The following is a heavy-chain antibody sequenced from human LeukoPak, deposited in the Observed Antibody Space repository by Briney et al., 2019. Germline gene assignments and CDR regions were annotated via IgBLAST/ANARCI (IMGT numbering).Heavy chain of an antibody. J-gene: IGHJ6*02. CDR2: IYSGGST. CDR1: GFTVSSNY. V-gene: IGHV3-66*01. D-gene: IGHD5-12*01. CDR3: ARVDIVATVYGMDV. Sequence: GGSLRLSCAAPGFTVSSNYMNWVRQAPGKGLEWVSVIYSGGSTYYTDSVKGRFTISRDNSKNTLYLQMNTLRAEDTAAYYCARVDIVATVYGMDVWGQGTTVTVS.